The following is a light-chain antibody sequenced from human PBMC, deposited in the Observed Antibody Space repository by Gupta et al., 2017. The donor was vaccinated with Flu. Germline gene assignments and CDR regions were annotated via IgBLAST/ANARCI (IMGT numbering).Light chain of an antibody. V-gene: IGLV2-8*01. J-gene: IGLJ3*02. CDR3: SSAAGSNSWL. CDR2: DVN. CDR1: SSDVGCYDY. Sequence: QSALTQPPSASGSPGQSVTISCTGTSSDVGCYDYVSWYQQHPGKAPKLLIYDVNKRPSGVTGRFSGYSSNNRAPLTFSGLQDEDEEDYYCSSAAGSNSWLFGGGTKLTVL.